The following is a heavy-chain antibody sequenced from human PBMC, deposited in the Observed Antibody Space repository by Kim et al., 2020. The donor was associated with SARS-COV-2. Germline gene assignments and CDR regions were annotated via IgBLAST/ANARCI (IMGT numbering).Heavy chain of an antibody. J-gene: IGHJ5*02. CDR1: GGSISSSSYY. CDR2: IYYSGST. V-gene: IGHV4-39*01. Sequence: SETLSLTCTVSGGSISSSSYYWGWIRQPPGKGLEWIGSIYYSGSTYYNPSLKSRVTISVDTSKNQFSLKLSSVTAADTAVYYCARHVGSSWSFDWFDPWGQGTLVTVSS. CDR3: ARHVGSSWSFDWFDP. D-gene: IGHD6-13*01.